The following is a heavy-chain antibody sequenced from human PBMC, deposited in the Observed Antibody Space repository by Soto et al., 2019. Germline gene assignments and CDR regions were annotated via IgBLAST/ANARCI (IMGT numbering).Heavy chain of an antibody. V-gene: IGHV3-33*01. J-gene: IGHJ3*02. D-gene: IGHD3-3*01. CDR2: IWYDGSNK. CDR3: ARDMVKYYDFWSGYYNSLSFDI. CDR1: GFTFSSYG. Sequence: GGSLRLSCAASGFTFSSYGMHWVRQAPGKGLEWVAVIWYDGSNKYYADSVKGRFTISRDNSKNTLYLQMNSLRAEDTAVYYCARDMVKYYDFWSGYYNSLSFDIWGQGTMVSVSS.